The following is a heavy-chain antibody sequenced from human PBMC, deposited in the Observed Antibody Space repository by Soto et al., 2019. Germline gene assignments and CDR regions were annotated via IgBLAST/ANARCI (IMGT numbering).Heavy chain of an antibody. D-gene: IGHD5-18*01. V-gene: IGHV4-39*01. CDR1: GGSISSSSYY. CDR3: ARTGVTAMVTAYSYYFDY. J-gene: IGHJ4*02. CDR2: IYYSGST. Sequence: PSETLSLTCTVSGGSISSSSYYWGWIRQPPGKGLEWIGSIYYSGSTYYNPSLKSRVTISVDTSKNQFSLKLSSVTAADTAVYYCARTGVTAMVTAYSYYFDYWGQGTLVTVSS.